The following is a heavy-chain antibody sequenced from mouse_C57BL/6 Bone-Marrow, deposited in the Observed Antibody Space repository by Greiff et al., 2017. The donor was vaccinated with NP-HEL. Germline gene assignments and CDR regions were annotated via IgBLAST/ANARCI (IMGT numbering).Heavy chain of an antibody. CDR3: TTDSSTAIYDGYYDFDY. Sequence: EVQLQQSGAELVRPGASVKLSCTASGFNIKDYYMHWVKQRPEQGLEWIGRIDPEDGDTEYAPKFQGKATMTADTSSNTAYLQLSSLTSEDTAVYYCTTDSSTAIYDGYYDFDYWGQGTTLTVSS. V-gene: IGHV14-1*01. J-gene: IGHJ2*01. CDR2: IDPEDGDT. D-gene: IGHD2-3*01. CDR1: GFNIKDYY.